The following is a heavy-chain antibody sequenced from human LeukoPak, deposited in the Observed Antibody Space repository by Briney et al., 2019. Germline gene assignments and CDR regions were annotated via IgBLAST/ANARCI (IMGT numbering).Heavy chain of an antibody. V-gene: IGHV4-59*01. CDR1: GGSISTYY. D-gene: IGHD1-26*01. J-gene: IGHJ6*02. CDR3: VRDRDSGTYYYYYGMDV. Sequence: SETLSLTCTVSGGSISTYYWSWIRQPPGKGLEWIGYIYYSGSTNYNPSLKSRVTISVDTSKNQFSLELTSVTAADTAVYYCVRDRDSGTYYYYYGMDVWGQGTTVTVSS. CDR2: IYYSGST.